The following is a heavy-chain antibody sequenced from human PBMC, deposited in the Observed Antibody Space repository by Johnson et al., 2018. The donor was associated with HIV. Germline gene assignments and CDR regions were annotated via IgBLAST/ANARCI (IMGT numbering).Heavy chain of an antibody. CDR2: IRYDGSNK. V-gene: IGHV3-30*02. CDR1: GFTFSSYG. Sequence: QMQLVESGGGVVQPGGSLRLSCAASGFTFSSYGMHWVRQAPGKGLEWVAFIRYDGSNKYYADSVKGRFTISRDNSKNTLYLQMNSLRAEDTAVYYCARDASYYGSANDAFDMWGLGTLVTVSS. J-gene: IGHJ3*02. D-gene: IGHD3-10*01. CDR3: ARDASYYGSANDAFDM.